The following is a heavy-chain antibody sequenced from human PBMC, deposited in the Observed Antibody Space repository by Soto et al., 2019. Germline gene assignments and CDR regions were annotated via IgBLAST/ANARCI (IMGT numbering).Heavy chain of an antibody. D-gene: IGHD2-21*01. Sequence: EVQLVESGGGLVQPGGSLRLSCAASGFTFNTFWMSWVRQAPGKGLEWVASIKQDGSEKYYVDSVKGRFTISRDNAKNSRYLQMNSLRGEDTALYYCARLLWWWGYWGQGTLVTVSS. CDR3: ARLLWWWGY. CDR1: GFTFNTFW. CDR2: IKQDGSEK. V-gene: IGHV3-7*04. J-gene: IGHJ4*02.